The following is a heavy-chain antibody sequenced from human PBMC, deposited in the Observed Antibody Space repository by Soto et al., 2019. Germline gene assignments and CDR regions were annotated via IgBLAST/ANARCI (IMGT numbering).Heavy chain of an antibody. D-gene: IGHD3-22*01. V-gene: IGHV4-30-4*08. CDR3: ARGSYYYDSSGYYHY. CDR1: GGSISSGGYY. Sequence: SETLSLTCTVSGGSISSGGYYWTWIRQHPGKGLEWIGYIYYSGSTYYNPSLKSRVTISVDTSKNQFSLKLSSVTAADTAVYYCARGSYYYDSSGYYHYWGPGTLVTVSS. CDR2: IYYSGST. J-gene: IGHJ4*02.